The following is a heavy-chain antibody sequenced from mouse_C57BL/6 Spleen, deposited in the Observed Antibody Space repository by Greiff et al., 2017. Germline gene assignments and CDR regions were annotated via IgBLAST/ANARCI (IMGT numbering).Heavy chain of an antibody. CDR2: IDPSDSET. V-gene: IGHV1-52*01. D-gene: IGHD2-3*01. Sequence: QVQLKQPGAELVRPGSSVKLSCKASGYTFTSYWMHWVKQRPIQGLEWIGNIDPSDSETHYNQKFKDKATLTVDKSSSTAYMQLSSLTSEDSAVYYCARGGARRWLPYWGQGTTLTVSS. CDR1: GYTFTSYW. CDR3: ARGGARRWLPY. J-gene: IGHJ2*01.